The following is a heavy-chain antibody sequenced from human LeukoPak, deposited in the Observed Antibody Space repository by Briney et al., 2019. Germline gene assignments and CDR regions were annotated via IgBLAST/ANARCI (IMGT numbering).Heavy chain of an antibody. D-gene: IGHD6-19*01. J-gene: IGHJ4*02. V-gene: IGHV3-48*02. Sequence: GGSLRLSCAASGFIFSSYSMNWVRQAPGKGLEWVSYISSSISFIYYSDSVKGRFVISRDNAKNSLYLQMNSLRDDDTAVYYCARDHGSSRGWYQGAFAYGAQGPLVTVAS. CDR3: ARDHGSSRGWYQGAFAY. CDR1: GFIFSSYS. CDR2: ISSSISFI.